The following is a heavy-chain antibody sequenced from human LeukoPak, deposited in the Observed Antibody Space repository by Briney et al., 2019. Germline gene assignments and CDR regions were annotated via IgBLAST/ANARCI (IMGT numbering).Heavy chain of an antibody. D-gene: IGHD3-10*01. Sequence: GGSLSLSCVASGFTFSSYWMHWVRQATGKGLVWVSRIKRDGSDTTYADSVKGRFTISRDNAKNMLYLQMNSLRGEDTAVYYCVNYGWGRPAWGQGALVTVSS. V-gene: IGHV3-74*03. CDR2: IKRDGSDT. CDR3: VNYGWGRPA. CDR1: GFTFSSYW. J-gene: IGHJ4*02.